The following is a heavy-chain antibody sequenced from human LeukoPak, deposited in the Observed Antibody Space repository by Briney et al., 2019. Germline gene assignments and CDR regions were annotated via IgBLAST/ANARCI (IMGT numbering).Heavy chain of an antibody. CDR1: GYTFTGYY. CDR2: INPNSGGT. Sequence: ASVKVSCKASGYTFTGYYMHWVRQAPGQGLEWMGWINPNSGGTNYAQKFQGRVTMTRDTSISTAYMELSRLRSDDTAVYYCARERGNYYDSSGYRDYYYYYGMDVWAKGPRSPSP. J-gene: IGHJ6*02. V-gene: IGHV1-2*02. D-gene: IGHD3-22*01. CDR3: ARERGNYYDSSGYRDYYYYYGMDV.